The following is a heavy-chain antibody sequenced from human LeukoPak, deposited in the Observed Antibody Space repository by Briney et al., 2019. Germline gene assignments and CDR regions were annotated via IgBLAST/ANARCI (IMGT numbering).Heavy chain of an antibody. D-gene: IGHD2-15*01. V-gene: IGHV3-21*01. CDR2: ISSSSSYI. J-gene: IGHJ1*01. Sequence: GGSLRLSCAASGFTFSSYSMNWVRQAPGKGLELVSSISSSSSYIYYSDSVKGRCPTPRDKANKSLYTQMNNLRPEDTAVYYCAREGYCSGGSCYRGGIYFQHWGQGTLVTVSS. CDR3: AREGYCSGGSCYRGGIYFQH. CDR1: GFTFSSYS.